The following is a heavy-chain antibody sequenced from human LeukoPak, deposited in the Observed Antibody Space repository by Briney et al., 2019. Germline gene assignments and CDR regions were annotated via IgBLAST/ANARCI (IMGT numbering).Heavy chain of an antibody. CDR1: GFPFSIYG. CDR2: ISPGGGPT. CDR3: ARDRASVVDY. V-gene: IGHV3-23*01. J-gene: IGHJ4*02. D-gene: IGHD4-23*01. Sequence: GGPLRLSCAGSGFPFSIYGMNWVRQAPGKGLEWVSGISPGGGPTYYADSVKGRFTISRDNAKNTLYLQMNSLRAEDTAVYYCARDRASVVDYWGQGTLVTVSS.